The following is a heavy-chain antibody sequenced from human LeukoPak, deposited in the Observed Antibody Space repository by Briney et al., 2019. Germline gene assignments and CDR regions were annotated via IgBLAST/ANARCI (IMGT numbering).Heavy chain of an antibody. CDR1: GFSLSSYW. V-gene: IGHV3-74*01. CDR3: TRGGFNHNMDV. Sequence: PGGSLRLSCVTSGFSLSSYWMHWVRQAPGTGPVWVSYIDNDGTHTTYADSVRGRFTVSRGNAKNTLYLQMTGLRAEDTAVYYCTRGGFNHNMDVWGKGTTVAVSS. CDR2: IDNDGTHT. J-gene: IGHJ6*03.